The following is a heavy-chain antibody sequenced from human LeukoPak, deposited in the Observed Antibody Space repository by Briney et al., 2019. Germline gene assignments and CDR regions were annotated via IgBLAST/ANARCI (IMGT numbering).Heavy chain of an antibody. CDR3: ARYDQVGSTRWFDP. J-gene: IGHJ5*02. Sequence: PSETLSLTCTVSGGSMNTYYWSWIRQPPGKGLEWIGNIYYSGSTYYNPSLKSRVTISIDTSKNQFSLKLNSVTGADTAVCYCARYDQVGSTRWFDPWGQGTLVTVSS. V-gene: IGHV4-59*01. CDR2: IYYSGST. CDR1: GGSMNTYY. D-gene: IGHD3-16*01.